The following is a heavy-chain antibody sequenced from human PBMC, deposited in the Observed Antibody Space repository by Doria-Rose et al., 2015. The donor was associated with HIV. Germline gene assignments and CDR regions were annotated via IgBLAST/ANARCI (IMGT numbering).Heavy chain of an antibody. J-gene: IGHJ4*02. Sequence: QVQLVQSGAAVKKPGASVKVSCKTSGYTFINYGVSWVRQAPGQGLEWMGWISGYNGNTSYAQKFLGRVTMTTDTSTSTGYMDLRSLRSDDTAVYYCVRDPPYFYDSRGFLPAYWGQGTLVTVSP. V-gene: IGHV1-18*01. CDR1: GYTFINYG. CDR3: VRDPPYFYDSRGFLPAY. D-gene: IGHD3-22*01. CDR2: ISGYNGNT.